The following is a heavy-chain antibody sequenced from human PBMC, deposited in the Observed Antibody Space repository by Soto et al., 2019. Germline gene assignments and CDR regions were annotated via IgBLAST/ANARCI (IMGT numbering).Heavy chain of an antibody. CDR3: ARPGRDWGALHY. V-gene: IGHV4-59*08. J-gene: IGHJ4*02. CDR1: NDSISTYY. CDR2: TYYSGST. Sequence: QVQLQESGPGLVKPSETLSLTCTVSNDSISTYYWTWIRQPPGKGLEWIGFTYYSGSTNYNPSLQSRVTISVDTSKNQFSLKMNSVTAADTAVYYCARPGRDWGALHYWGQGTLVTVSS. D-gene: IGHD7-27*01.